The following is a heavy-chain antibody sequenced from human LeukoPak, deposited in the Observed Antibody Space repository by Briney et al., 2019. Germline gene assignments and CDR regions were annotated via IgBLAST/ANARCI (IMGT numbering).Heavy chain of an antibody. CDR3: ARLWFGDPNWFDP. J-gene: IGHJ5*02. CDR1: GGSISSSSYY. D-gene: IGHD3-10*01. CDR2: IYYSGST. V-gene: IGHV4-39*01. Sequence: PSETLSLTWTVSGGSISSSSYYWGWIRQHPGKGLEWIGSIYYSGSTYYNPSLKSRVTISVDTSKNQFSVKLSSVTAADTAVYYCARLWFGDPNWFDPWGQGTLVTVSS.